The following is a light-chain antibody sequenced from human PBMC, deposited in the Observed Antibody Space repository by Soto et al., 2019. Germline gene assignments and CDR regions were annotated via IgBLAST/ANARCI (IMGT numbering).Light chain of an antibody. CDR2: EVS. V-gene: IGLV2-14*01. J-gene: IGLJ3*02. CDR1: SSDVGRYNY. Sequence: QSALTQPASVSGSPGQSITISCTGTSSDVGRYNYVSWYQQRPGKAPKCLIYEVSNRPSGVSNRFSGSKSGNTASLTISGLQTEDGADYYCTSYTTTSTWVFGGGTKVTVL. CDR3: TSYTTTSTWV.